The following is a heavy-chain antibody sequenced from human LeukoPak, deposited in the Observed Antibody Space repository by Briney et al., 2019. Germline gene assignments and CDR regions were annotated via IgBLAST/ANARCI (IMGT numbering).Heavy chain of an antibody. Sequence: GGSLRLSCAASGFTFSTYWMHWVRQVPGKGLVWVSHVNGGGTSTSYVGSVRGRFTISRDNAKNMLYLQMNSLRADDTAVYYCARGAGGLDYWGQGILVTVSS. CDR3: ARGAGGLDY. D-gene: IGHD6-13*01. CDR1: GFTFSTYW. V-gene: IGHV3-74*01. CDR2: VNGGGTST. J-gene: IGHJ4*02.